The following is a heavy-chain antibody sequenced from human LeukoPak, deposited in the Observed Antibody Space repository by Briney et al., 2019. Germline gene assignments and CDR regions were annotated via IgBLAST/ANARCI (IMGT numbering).Heavy chain of an antibody. CDR2: INHSGST. V-gene: IGHV4-34*01. J-gene: IGHJ4*02. CDR1: GGSFSGYY. CDR3: ARHGFTYYDILTGYYRGFDY. D-gene: IGHD3-9*01. Sequence: TSETLSLTCAVYGGSFSGYYWSWIRQPPGKGLEWIGEINHSGSTNYNPSLKSRVTISVDTSKNQFSLKLSSVTAADTAVYYCARHGFTYYDILTGYYRGFDYWGQGTLVTVSS.